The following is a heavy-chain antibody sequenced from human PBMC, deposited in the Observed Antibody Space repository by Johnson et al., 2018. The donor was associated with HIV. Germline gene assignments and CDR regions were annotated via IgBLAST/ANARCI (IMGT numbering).Heavy chain of an antibody. CDR2: ISFAGTNK. CDR3: ASCITPDAFDI. V-gene: IGHV3-30*03. D-gene: IGHD3-10*01. J-gene: IGHJ3*02. CDR1: GFTFSSYG. Sequence: QVQLVESGGGVVQPGRSLRLSCAASGFTFSSYGMAWVRQAPGKGLEWVTAISFAGTNKYYADSVKGRFTISRDNSKDTLYLQMDGLRPEDTALYYCASCITPDAFDIWGQGTMVTVSS.